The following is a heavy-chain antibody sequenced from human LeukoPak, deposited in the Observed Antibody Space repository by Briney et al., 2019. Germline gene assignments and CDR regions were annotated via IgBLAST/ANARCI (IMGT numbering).Heavy chain of an antibody. V-gene: IGHV1-8*03. CDR2: LNADSGKT. D-gene: IGHD2-2*01. CDR3: ARGRRVQYLYYFDY. J-gene: IGHJ4*02. CDR1: GYTLTNYD. Sequence: ASVKVSFKASGYTLTNYDINWVRQAPGQGLEWMGWLNADSGKTGYAQNFQGRVTFTRNTSIGTAYLELSSLRSEDTAVYYCARGRRVQYLYYFDYWGQGTLVTVSS.